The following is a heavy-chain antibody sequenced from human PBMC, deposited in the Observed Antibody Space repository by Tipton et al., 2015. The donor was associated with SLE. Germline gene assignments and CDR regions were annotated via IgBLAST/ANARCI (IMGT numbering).Heavy chain of an antibody. V-gene: IGHV4-38-2*01. CDR1: GFSISSGYY. D-gene: IGHD5-24*01. J-gene: IGHJ4*02. CDR3: VRGYNYGPGYYFDY. CDR2: IYHRGST. Sequence: TLSLTCGVSGFSISSGYYWGWIRQPPGKGLEWIGDIYHRGSTSYNPSLKSRVTISVDTSKNQFSLRLSSVTAADTAVYYCVRGYNYGPGYYFDYWGRGTLVTVSS.